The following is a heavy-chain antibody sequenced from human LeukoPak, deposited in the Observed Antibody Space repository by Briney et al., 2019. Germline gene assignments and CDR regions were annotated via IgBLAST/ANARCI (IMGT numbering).Heavy chain of an antibody. D-gene: IGHD2-15*01. Sequence: SETLSLTCAVYGGSFSGYYWSWIRQPPGKGLEWIGEINHSGSTNYNPSLKSRVTISVDTSKNQFSLKLSSVTAADTAVYYCARVAPSSDYWGQGTLVTVSS. CDR2: INHSGST. CDR1: GGSFSGYY. J-gene: IGHJ4*02. CDR3: ARVAPSSDY. V-gene: IGHV4-34*01.